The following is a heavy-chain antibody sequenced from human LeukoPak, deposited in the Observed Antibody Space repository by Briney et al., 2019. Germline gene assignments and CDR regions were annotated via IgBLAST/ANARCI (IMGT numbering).Heavy chain of an antibody. CDR1: GFTFSSYA. Sequence: GGSLRLSCAASGFTFSSYAMTWVRQAPGKGLQWVSTVSGGGDNSYFADSVKGRFTISRDNSNNTLYLQMNSLRAEDTALYYCAKDASAGYYYFDYWGQGTLVTVSS. J-gene: IGHJ4*02. V-gene: IGHV3-23*01. CDR3: AKDASAGYYYFDY. CDR2: VSGGGDNS. D-gene: IGHD3-9*01.